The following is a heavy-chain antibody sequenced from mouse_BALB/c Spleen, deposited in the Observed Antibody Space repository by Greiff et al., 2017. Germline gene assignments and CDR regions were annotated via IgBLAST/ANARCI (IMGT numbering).Heavy chain of an antibody. J-gene: IGHJ4*01. D-gene: IGHD2-4*01. CDR3: ARREGYYDYPYAMDY. Sequence: QVTLKVSGPGILQPSQTLSLTCSFSGFSLSTSGMGVSWIRQPSGKGLEWLAHIYWDDDKRYNPSLKSRLTISKDTSSNQVFLKITSVDTADTATYYCARREGYYDYPYAMDYWGQGTSVTVSS. CDR1: GFSLSTSGMG. V-gene: IGHV8-12*01. CDR2: IYWDDDK.